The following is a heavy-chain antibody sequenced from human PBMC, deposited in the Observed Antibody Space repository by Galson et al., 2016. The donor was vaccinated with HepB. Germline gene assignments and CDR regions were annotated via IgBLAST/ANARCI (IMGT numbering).Heavy chain of an antibody. Sequence: SLRLSFAASGYSFSRYAMSWVRQAPGKGLEWVSSISDSGGSTDYADSVKGRFTISRDSSKNTLYLQMISLRAEDTAVYYCAKRGAAGGTLPYYYGMDVWGQGTLVTVSS. D-gene: IGHD6-13*01. V-gene: IGHV3-23*01. CDR3: AKRGAAGGTLPYYYGMDV. CDR2: ISDSGGST. J-gene: IGHJ6*02. CDR1: GYSFSRYA.